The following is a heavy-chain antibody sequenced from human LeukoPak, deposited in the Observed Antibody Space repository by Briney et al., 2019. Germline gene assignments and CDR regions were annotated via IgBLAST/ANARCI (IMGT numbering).Heavy chain of an antibody. J-gene: IGHJ4*02. Sequence: GGSLRLSCAASGFTFSSYDMYWVRQAPGKGLEWVSYISSSGTTTHYGDSVKGRFTISRGNSKNTLYLQMNSLRAEDTAVYYCARDRAYSSRLFDNWGQGTLVTVSS. CDR2: ISSSGTTT. CDR3: ARDRAYSSRLFDN. CDR1: GFTFSSYD. V-gene: IGHV3-48*01. D-gene: IGHD6-13*01.